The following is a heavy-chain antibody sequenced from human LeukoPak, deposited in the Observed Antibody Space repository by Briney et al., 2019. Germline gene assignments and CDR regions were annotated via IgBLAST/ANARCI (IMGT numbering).Heavy chain of an antibody. Sequence: ASVKVSCKASGYTFSSYDINWVRQAIGQGLEWMGWMNPNSGNTGYAQKFQGRVTMTKNTSITTAYMDLSSLRSEDTAVYYCARALSWTTESYYYMDVWGEGTTVTVSS. D-gene: IGHD3/OR15-3a*01. V-gene: IGHV1-8*01. J-gene: IGHJ6*03. CDR3: ARALSWTTESYYYMDV. CDR1: GYTFSSYD. CDR2: MNPNSGNT.